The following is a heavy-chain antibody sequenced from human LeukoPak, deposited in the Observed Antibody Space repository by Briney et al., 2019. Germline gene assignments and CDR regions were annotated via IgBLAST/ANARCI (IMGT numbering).Heavy chain of an antibody. CDR3: ARAAGSDSGFDYFDS. V-gene: IGHV3-23*01. CDR2: ITGNGVST. D-gene: IGHD6-19*01. Sequence: GGSLRLSCVASGLTFSSFAMAWVRQAPGKGLDWVAQITGNGVSTYYGDSVKGRFTISSDASKSALYLEMNSLRAEDTAVYYCARAAGSDSGFDYFDSWGQGTLVTVS. CDR1: GLTFSSFA. J-gene: IGHJ4*02.